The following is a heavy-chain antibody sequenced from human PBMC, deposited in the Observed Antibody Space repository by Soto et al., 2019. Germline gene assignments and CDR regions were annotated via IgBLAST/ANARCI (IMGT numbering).Heavy chain of an antibody. CDR1: GGSISSNSYY. CDR2: IYYGVST. D-gene: IGHD6-19*01. CDR3: ARHPVYSTGWQIDY. Sequence: SETLSLTCTVSGGSISSNSYYWGWIRQPPGKGLEWIGRIYYGVSTYYNPSLKGRVTISVDTSKNQFSLKLSSVTAADTAVYYCARHPVYSTGWQIDYWGQGTLVTVSS. V-gene: IGHV4-39*01. J-gene: IGHJ4*02.